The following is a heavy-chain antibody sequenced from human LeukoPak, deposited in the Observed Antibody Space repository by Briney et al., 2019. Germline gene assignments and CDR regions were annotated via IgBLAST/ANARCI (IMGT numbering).Heavy chain of an antibody. Sequence: GGSLRLSCAASGFTSSSYSMNWVRQAPGKGLEWVSYISSSSSTIYYADSVKGRFTISRDNAKNSLYLQMNSLRAEDTAVYYCASWDVVVPAAMVDYYYYYMDVWGKGTTVTVSS. V-gene: IGHV3-48*01. CDR3: ASWDVVVPAAMVDYYYYYMDV. CDR2: ISSSSSTI. J-gene: IGHJ6*03. CDR1: GFTSSSYS. D-gene: IGHD2-2*01.